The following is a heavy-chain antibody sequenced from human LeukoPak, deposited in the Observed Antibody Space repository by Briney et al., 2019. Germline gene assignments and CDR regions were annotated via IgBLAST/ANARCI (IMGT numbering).Heavy chain of an antibody. D-gene: IGHD2-2*01. CDR3: ARSGSALYCSSTSCSPGYYYGMDV. J-gene: IGHJ6*02. V-gene: IGHV4-59*01. CDR1: GGSISSYY. Sequence: SETLSLTCTVSGGSISSYYWSWIRQPPGKGLEWIGYIYYSGSTNYNPSLKSRVTISVDTSKNQFSLKLSSVTAADTAVYYCARSGSALYCSSTSCSPGYYYGMDVWGQGTTVTVSS. CDR2: IYYSGST.